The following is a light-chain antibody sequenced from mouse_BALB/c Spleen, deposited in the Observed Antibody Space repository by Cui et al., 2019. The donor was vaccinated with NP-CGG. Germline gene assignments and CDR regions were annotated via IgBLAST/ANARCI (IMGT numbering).Light chain of an antibody. CDR1: TGAVTTSNY. Sequence: QAVVTQESALTTSPGGTVTLTCRSSTGAVTTSNYANWVQEKPDHLFTGLIGGTNNRVPGVPARFSGSLIGDKAVITITGAQTEDDAMYFCALWYSNHWVFGGGTKLTVL. V-gene: IGLV1*01. CDR2: GTN. J-gene: IGLJ1*01. CDR3: ALWYSNHWV.